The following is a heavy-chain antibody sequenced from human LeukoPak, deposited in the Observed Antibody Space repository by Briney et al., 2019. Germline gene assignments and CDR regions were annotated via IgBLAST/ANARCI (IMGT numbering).Heavy chain of an antibody. V-gene: IGHV3-11*01. CDR2: ISSSGSTV. D-gene: IGHD4-17*01. CDR3: AAYGDYEGSSDY. J-gene: IGHJ4*02. CDR1: HFTFSDYY. Sequence: GGSLRLSCAASHFTFSDYYMSWIRQAPGKGLEWISYISSSGSTVYYADSVKGRFTISRDNAKNSMYLQMNSLRAEDTAVYYCAAYGDYEGSSDYWGLGTLVTVSS.